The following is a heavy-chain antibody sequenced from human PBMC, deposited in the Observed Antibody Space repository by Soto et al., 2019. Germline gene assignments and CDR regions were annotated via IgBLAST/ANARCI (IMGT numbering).Heavy chain of an antibody. D-gene: IGHD1-26*01. CDR3: ARRYGGNLDY. CDR2: IYYSGST. J-gene: IGHJ4*02. Sequence: SETLSLTCTVSGGSISSYYWSWIRQPPGKGLEWIGYIYYSGSTSYNPSLKSRVTISVDTSKNHFSLKLSSVTAADTAVYYCARRYGGNLDYWGQGTLVTVS. V-gene: IGHV4-59*08. CDR1: GGSISSYY.